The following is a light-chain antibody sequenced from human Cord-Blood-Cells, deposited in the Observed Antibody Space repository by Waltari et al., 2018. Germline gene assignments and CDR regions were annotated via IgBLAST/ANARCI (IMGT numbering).Light chain of an antibody. J-gene: IGKJ1*01. CDR2: KAS. Sequence: DIQMTQSPSTLSASVGDRVTITCRASQSISSWLAWYKLKPGKAPKRLIYKASSLESGVPSRFSGSVSGTEFTLTISSLQPDDFATYYCQQYNSYSRTCGQGTKVEIK. CDR3: QQYNSYSRT. V-gene: IGKV1-5*03. CDR1: QSISSW.